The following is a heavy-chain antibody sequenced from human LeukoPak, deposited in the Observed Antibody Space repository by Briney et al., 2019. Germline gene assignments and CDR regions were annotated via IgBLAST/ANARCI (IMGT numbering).Heavy chain of an antibody. V-gene: IGHV3-21*01. CDR1: GFTFSSYS. Sequence: PGGSLRLSCAASGFTFSSYSMNWVRQAPGKGLEWVSSISSSSSYICYADSVKGRFTISRDNAKNSLYLRMNSLRAEDTAVYYCAREAYYGSGRTWDVWGKGTTVTVSS. J-gene: IGHJ6*04. D-gene: IGHD3-10*01. CDR3: AREAYYGSGRTWDV. CDR2: ISSSSSYI.